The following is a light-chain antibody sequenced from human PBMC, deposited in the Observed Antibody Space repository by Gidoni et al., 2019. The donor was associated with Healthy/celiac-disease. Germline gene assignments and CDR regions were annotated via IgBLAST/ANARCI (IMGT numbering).Light chain of an antibody. J-gene: IGKJ2*01. Sequence: EIVLTQSPATLSLSPGESATLSCRASQSVSSYLAWYQQTPGPAPRLLIYDASNRATGIPARFSGSGSGTDFTLTISSLEPEDFAFYYCQHRSNWPPTFGQGTKLEIK. CDR3: QHRSNWPPT. V-gene: IGKV3-11*01. CDR1: QSVSSY. CDR2: DAS.